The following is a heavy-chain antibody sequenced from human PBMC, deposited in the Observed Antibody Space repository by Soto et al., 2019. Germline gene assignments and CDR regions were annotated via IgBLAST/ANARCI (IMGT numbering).Heavy chain of an antibody. Sequence: GGSLRLSCAASGFTFSSYAMHWVRQAPGKGLEWVAVISYDGSNKYYADSVKGRFTISRDKSKNTLYLQMNSLRAEDTAVYYCARGYKWELLGYYYCMDVWGQGTTVTVSS. CDR3: ARGYKWELLGYYYCMDV. V-gene: IGHV3-30-3*01. CDR1: GFTFSSYA. J-gene: IGHJ6*02. D-gene: IGHD1-26*01. CDR2: ISYDGSNK.